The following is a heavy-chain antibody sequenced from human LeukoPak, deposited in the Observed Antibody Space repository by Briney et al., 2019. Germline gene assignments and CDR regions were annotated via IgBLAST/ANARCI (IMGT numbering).Heavy chain of an antibody. J-gene: IGHJ4*02. CDR2: ISSSGSTI. CDR1: GFTFSSYE. CDR3: ARDADYYDSSGYYRFDY. Sequence: PGGSLRLSCAASGFTFSSYEMNWVRQAPGKGLEWVSYISSSGSTIYYADSVKGRLTISRDNAKNSLYLQMNSLRAEDTAVYYCARDADYYDSSGYYRFDYWGQGTLVTVSS. D-gene: IGHD3-22*01. V-gene: IGHV3-48*03.